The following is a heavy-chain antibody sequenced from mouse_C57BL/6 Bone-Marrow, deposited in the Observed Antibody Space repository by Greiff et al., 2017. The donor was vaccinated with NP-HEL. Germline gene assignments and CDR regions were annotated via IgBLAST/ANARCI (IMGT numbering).Heavy chain of an antibody. CDR1: GFTFSSYA. D-gene: IGHD1-1*01. CDR2: ISSGGDYI. V-gene: IGHV5-9-1*02. CDR3: TRDTITTVVAKDWYFDV. J-gene: IGHJ1*03. Sequence: EVQLQQSGEGLVKPGGSLKLSCAASGFTFSSYAMSWVRQTPEKRLEWVAYISSGGDYIYYADTVKGRFTISRDNARNTLYLQMSSLKSEDTAMYYCTRDTITTVVAKDWYFDVWGTGTTVTVSS.